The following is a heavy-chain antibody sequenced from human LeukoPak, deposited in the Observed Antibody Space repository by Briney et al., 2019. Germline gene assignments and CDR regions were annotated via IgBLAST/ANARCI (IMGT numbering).Heavy chain of an antibody. D-gene: IGHD6-19*01. CDR3: AREGQYRIAVAWKLNNWFDP. Sequence: KHSQTLPLTCVISGDSVSTNRAAWNWIRQSPSRGLEWLGRTYHRSKWYNDYALSVKSRITINPDTSKNQFSLQLNSVTPEDTAVYYCAREGQYRIAVAWKLNNWFDPWGQGTLVTVSS. CDR2: TYHRSKWYN. V-gene: IGHV6-1*01. J-gene: IGHJ5*02. CDR1: GDSVSTNRAA.